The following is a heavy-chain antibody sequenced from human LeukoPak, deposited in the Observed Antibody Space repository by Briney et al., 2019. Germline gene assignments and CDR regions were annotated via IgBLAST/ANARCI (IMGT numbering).Heavy chain of an antibody. CDR3: ARAETYYGSYFDY. J-gene: IGHJ4*02. CDR2: ITSNGGST. V-gene: IGHV3-64D*06. CDR1: GFTFSIFA. Sequence: GGSLRLSCSASGFTFSIFAIHWVRQAPGKGLEYVSAITSNGGSTYYADSVKGRFTISRDNSKNTLFLQMSSLRAEDTAVYYCARAETYYGSYFDYWGQGILVTVSS. D-gene: IGHD3-10*01.